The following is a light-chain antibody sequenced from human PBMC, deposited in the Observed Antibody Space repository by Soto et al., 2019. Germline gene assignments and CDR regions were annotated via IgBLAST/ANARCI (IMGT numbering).Light chain of an antibody. CDR1: QSVSSNY. CDR3: QEYVTSPWK. CDR2: GAS. Sequence: DIVLTQSPGTLSLSPGERATLSCRASQSVSSNYLAWYQQKPGQAPRRLIYGASSGVTGIPDRFIGSGFGGDFTLTTSRLETEEFEVYDWQEYVTSPWKFGQGTEVEGK. J-gene: IGKJ1*01. V-gene: IGKV3-20*01.